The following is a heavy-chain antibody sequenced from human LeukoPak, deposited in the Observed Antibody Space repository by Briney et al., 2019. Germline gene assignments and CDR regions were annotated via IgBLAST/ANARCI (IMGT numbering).Heavy chain of an antibody. Sequence: PSGTLSLTCTVSGDSIDSLDLWSWVRQPPGKGLEWIGEMYLSGTTHSNPSVKSRVTISIDKSKNQFFLNLSSVTAADTAVYYCATYYVNGAGRGHWGPGTLVTVSS. D-gene: IGHD2-8*01. CDR3: ATYYVNGAGRGH. CDR2: MYLSGTT. J-gene: IGHJ4*02. CDR1: GDSIDSLDL. V-gene: IGHV4-4*02.